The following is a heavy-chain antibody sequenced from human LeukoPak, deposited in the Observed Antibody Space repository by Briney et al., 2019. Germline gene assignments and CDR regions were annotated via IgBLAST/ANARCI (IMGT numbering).Heavy chain of an antibody. CDR3: AKYGNSGWVIDN. CDR2: IYYTGGT. Sequence: TSETLSLTCTVSGDSISSYYWSWIRQPPGKGLEYIGYIYYTGGTNYNPSLKSRVTISVDTSKNQFSLKLSSVTAADTAVYFCAKYGNSGWVIDNWGQGTLVTVSS. CDR1: GDSISSYY. J-gene: IGHJ4*02. D-gene: IGHD6-19*01. V-gene: IGHV4-59*08.